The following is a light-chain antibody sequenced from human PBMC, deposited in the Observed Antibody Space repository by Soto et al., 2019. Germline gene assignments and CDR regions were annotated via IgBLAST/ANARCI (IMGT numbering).Light chain of an antibody. CDR1: QSISSY. V-gene: IGKV1-39*01. CDR2: GAS. J-gene: IGKJ2*01. CDR3: QQSYSTPYT. Sequence: DIPMTQSPSSLSVSVGDRVTITCRASQSISSYLNWYQHKPGKAPKLLIYGASSLQSGVPSRFSGSGSGTDFTLTISSLQPEDFTTYYCQQSYSTPYTFGQGTKLEI.